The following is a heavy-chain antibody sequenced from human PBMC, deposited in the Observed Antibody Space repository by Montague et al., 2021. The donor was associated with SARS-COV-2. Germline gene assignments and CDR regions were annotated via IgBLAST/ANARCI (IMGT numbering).Heavy chain of an antibody. V-gene: IGHV4-59*01. CDR3: AREPDYAGYFDY. CDR1: GGSISSYY. Sequence: SETLSLTCTVSGGSISSYYWSWIRQPPGKGLEWIGYIYYSGSTNYNPSLKSRVTISVDTSKNQFSLKLSSVTAADTAVYYCAREPDYAGYFDYWGQGTLVTVSS. D-gene: IGHD3-16*01. CDR2: IYYSGST. J-gene: IGHJ4*02.